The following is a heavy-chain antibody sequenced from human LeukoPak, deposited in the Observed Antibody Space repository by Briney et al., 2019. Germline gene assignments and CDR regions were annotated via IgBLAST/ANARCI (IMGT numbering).Heavy chain of an antibody. D-gene: IGHD4-17*01. Sequence: GGSLRLSCAASGFTFNNAWMSWVRQAPGKGLERVGRFKSKTDGGTTDYAAPVKGRFTISGDDSKDTLYLQMNSLKTEDSAVYYCTTNPYGDLDYWGQGALVTVSS. CDR2: FKSKTDGGTT. J-gene: IGHJ4*02. V-gene: IGHV3-15*01. CDR3: TTNPYGDLDY. CDR1: GFTFNNAW.